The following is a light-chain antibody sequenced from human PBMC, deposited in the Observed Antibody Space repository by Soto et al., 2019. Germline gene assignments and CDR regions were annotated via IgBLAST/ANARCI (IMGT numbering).Light chain of an antibody. CDR2: EVS. CDR3: CSYVSSKTYV. CDR1: RTDVGGYNF. V-gene: IGLV2-14*01. J-gene: IGLJ1*01. Sequence: QSALTQPASVSGSPGQSITISCTGTRTDVGGYNFVSWYQQHPGNAPKLIIYEVSNRPSGVSNRFSGSKSDNTASLTISGLQAEDEADYYCCSYVSSKTYVFGTGTKLTVL.